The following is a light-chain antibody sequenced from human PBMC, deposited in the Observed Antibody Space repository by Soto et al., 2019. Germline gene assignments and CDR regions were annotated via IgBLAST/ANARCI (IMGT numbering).Light chain of an antibody. CDR3: QQYNSYPRT. CDR1: QSISTW. V-gene: IGKV1-5*03. CDR2: KAS. Sequence: DIQMTQSPSTLSASVGDRVTITCLSSQSISTWLAWYQQKPGKAPKCLIQKASTLESGVLSRFSGSGSGTESTLILSSLQRDDFATYFSQQYNSYPRTVGGGTKVEI. J-gene: IGKJ4*01.